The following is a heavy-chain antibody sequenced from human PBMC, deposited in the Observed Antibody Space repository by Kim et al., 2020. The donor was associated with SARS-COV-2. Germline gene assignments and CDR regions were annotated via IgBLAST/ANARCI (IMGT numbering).Heavy chain of an antibody. CDR3: ARPWGV. V-gene: IGHV4-39*01. CDR2: YYSGST. Sequence: YYSGSTYDNPSLKSRVTISVDTAKNQFSLKLSSVTAADTAVYYCARPWGVWGQGTLVTVSS. J-gene: IGHJ4*02. D-gene: IGHD3-16*01.